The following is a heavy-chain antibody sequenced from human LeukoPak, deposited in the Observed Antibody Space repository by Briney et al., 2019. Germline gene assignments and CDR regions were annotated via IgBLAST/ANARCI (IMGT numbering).Heavy chain of an antibody. Sequence: ASVKVSCKASGYTFTSYYMHWVRQAPGQGLEWMGIINPSGGSTSYAQNFQGRVTMTRDMSTSTVYRELSSLRSEDTAVYYCARADIAAAGTWSPYYYYMDVWGKGTTVTVSS. D-gene: IGHD6-13*01. J-gene: IGHJ6*03. CDR2: INPSGGST. CDR3: ARADIAAAGTWSPYYYYMDV. CDR1: GYTFTSYY. V-gene: IGHV1-46*01.